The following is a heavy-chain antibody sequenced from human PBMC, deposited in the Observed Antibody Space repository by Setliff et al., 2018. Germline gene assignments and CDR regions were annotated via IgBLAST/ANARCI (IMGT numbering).Heavy chain of an antibody. Sequence: SETLSLTCTVSGGSVGNSHYYWSWIRQPAGKGLEWIGCIYTTWSTNYNPSLKSRVTISLDTSKSQFSLSLTSVTAEDTAVYYCARMSGFQYIDVWDKGTTVTVSS. J-gene: IGHJ6*03. CDR3: ARMSGFQYIDV. CDR1: GGSVGNSHYY. D-gene: IGHD3-3*01. CDR2: IYTTWST. V-gene: IGHV4-61*02.